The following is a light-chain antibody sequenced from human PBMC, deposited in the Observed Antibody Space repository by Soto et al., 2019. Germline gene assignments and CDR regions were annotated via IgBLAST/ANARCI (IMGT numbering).Light chain of an antibody. J-gene: IGKJ1*01. CDR1: QGISSN. Sequence: EMVMTQSPATLSVSPGERATLSCRASQGISSNLAWYQQKPGQAPRLLIYGASTRATGIPARFSGSGSGTEFTLTISSLQSEDFAVYYCQQYNNWPPWTFGQGTKVEIK. CDR3: QQYNNWPPWT. CDR2: GAS. V-gene: IGKV3-15*01.